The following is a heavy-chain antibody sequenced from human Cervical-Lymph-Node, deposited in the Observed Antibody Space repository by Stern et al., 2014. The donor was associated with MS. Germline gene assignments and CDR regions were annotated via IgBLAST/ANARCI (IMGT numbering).Heavy chain of an antibody. D-gene: IGHD3-10*01. J-gene: IGHJ3*02. CDR3: VKTLVRIYNDPFDM. CDR2: ISWNGGSI. CDR1: GFNFDDYA. V-gene: IGHV3-9*01. Sequence: EEKLVEAGGGLVQPGRSLRISCVASGFNFDDYAMHWGRQAPGKGLEWDAGISWNGGSIKSAYSVKDSVTDSRDNTTTSRYLQLSSLRPEDTAFYYCVKTLVRIYNDPFDMWCEGTMVIFSS.